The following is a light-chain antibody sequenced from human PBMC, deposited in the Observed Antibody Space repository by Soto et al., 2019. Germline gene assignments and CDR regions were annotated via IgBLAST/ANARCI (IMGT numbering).Light chain of an antibody. J-gene: IGKJ1*01. CDR2: GSS. Sequence: EIVLTQSPGTLSLSPGERATLSCWASQTVNSNYLAWYQQKPGQAPRLLIYGSSRRATGIPDRFSGSGSGTDFTLTVSSLEPEDFGVYYCQKYDGQWTFGQGTKVEIK. V-gene: IGKV3-20*01. CDR1: QTVNSNY. CDR3: QKYDGQWT.